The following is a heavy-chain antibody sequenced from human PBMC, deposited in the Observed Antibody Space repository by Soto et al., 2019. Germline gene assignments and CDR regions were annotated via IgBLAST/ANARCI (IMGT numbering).Heavy chain of an antibody. J-gene: IGHJ4*02. CDR3: ARVAAGYCTNGVCPNFDY. CDR2: ISAYNGNT. CDR1: GYTFTSYG. Sequence: GASVKVSCKASGYTFTSYGISWVRQAPGQGLEWMGWISAYNGNTNYAQKLQGRVTMTTDTSTSTAYMELRSLRSDDTAVYYCARVAAGYCTNGVCPNFDYWGQGPLVTVPS. D-gene: IGHD2-8*01. V-gene: IGHV1-18*01.